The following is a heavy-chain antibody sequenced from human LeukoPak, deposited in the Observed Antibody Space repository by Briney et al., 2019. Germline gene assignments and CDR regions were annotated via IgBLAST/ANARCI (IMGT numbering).Heavy chain of an antibody. CDR3: AKDARRTSGWYFFDY. D-gene: IGHD6-19*01. CDR1: GFTFSDYY. CDR2: ISSTSSYT. V-gene: IGHV3-11*05. J-gene: IGHJ4*02. Sequence: SGGSLRLSCAASGFTFSDYYMSWVRQAPGKGLEWVSLISSTSSYTYYADSVKGRFTISRDNAKNSLYLQMNSLRAEDTAVYYCAKDARRTSGWYFFDYWGQGTLVTVSS.